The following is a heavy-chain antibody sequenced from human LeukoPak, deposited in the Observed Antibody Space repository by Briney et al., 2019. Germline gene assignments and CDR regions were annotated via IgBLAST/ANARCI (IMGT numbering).Heavy chain of an antibody. V-gene: IGHV3-53*01. CDR2: IYSGGST. J-gene: IGHJ4*02. CDR1: GFTFSRNA. D-gene: IGHD4-17*01. CDR3: ARDFSYGDYLSVS. Sequence: GGSLGLSCAASGFTFSRNAMNWVRQAPGKGLEWVSVIYSGGSTYYADSVKGRFTISRDNSKNTLYLQMNSLRAEDTAVYYCARDFSYGDYLSVSWGQGTLVTVSS.